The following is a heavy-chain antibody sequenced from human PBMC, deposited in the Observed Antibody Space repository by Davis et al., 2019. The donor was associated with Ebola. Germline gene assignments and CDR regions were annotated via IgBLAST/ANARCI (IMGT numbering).Heavy chain of an antibody. J-gene: IGHJ6*02. D-gene: IGHD3-10*01. CDR2: IDPSNSNT. CDR3: ASLFGLGIGSHYGMDV. Sequence: GGSLRLSCKGSGYSFTSYWIGWVRQMPGKGLEWMGRIDPSNSNTNYSPSFQGHVTISADNYINTAYLQLSSLKASDTAMYYCASLFGLGIGSHYGMDVWGQGTTVTVSS. CDR1: GYSFTSYW. V-gene: IGHV5-10-1*01.